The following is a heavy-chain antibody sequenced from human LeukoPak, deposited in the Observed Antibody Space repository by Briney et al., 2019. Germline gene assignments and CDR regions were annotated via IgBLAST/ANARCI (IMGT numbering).Heavy chain of an antibody. CDR2: IDTSNGAT. CDR1: GYTFTSYY. CDR3: ASEANCNGGRCSLQSFAS. D-gene: IGHD2-15*01. J-gene: IGHJ4*02. Sequence: ASVKVSCKASGYTFTSYYMHWVRQAPGQGLEWMGWIDTSNGATNYAQKFQGRVTISRDTSIGTAYMELTNLISDDTAIYYCASEANCNGGRCSLQSFASWGQGTLVTVSS. V-gene: IGHV1-2*02.